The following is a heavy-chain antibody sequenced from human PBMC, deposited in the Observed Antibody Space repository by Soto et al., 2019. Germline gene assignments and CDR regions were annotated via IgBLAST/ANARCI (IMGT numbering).Heavy chain of an antibody. CDR2: IYYSGST. V-gene: IGHV4-39*01. CDR3: ARIGAVAGTMDY. D-gene: IGHD6-19*01. CDR1: GGSISSSSYY. J-gene: IGHJ4*02. Sequence: QLQLQESGPGLVKPSETLSLTCTVSGGSISSSSYYWGWIRQPPGKGLEWIGSIYYSGSTYYNPSLKSRVTISVDTSKNQFSLKLSSVTAADTAVYYCARIGAVAGTMDYWGQGTLVTVSS.